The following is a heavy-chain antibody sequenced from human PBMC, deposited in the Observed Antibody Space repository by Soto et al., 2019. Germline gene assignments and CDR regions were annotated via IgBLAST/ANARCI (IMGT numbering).Heavy chain of an antibody. D-gene: IGHD1-26*01. J-gene: IGHJ4*02. Sequence: QVQLVESGGGVVQPGRSLRLSCAASGFTFSHYGIYWVRQAPGKGLEWLAVISYDGSNKHYADSVKGRFTVSRDNSKNTLYLPMNSLRAEDTAVYFCARYSGKYQGPIDYWGQGTLVTVSS. CDR1: GFTFSHYG. CDR3: ARYSGKYQGPIDY. V-gene: IGHV3-30*03. CDR2: ISYDGSNK.